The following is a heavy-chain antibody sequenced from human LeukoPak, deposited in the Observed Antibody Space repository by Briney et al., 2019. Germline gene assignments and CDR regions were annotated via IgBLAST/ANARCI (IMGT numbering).Heavy chain of an antibody. V-gene: IGHV3-23*01. D-gene: IGHD2-21*01. CDR2: ISGSGGGT. CDR1: GFTFSNYA. CDR3: AKDRTTSGDTCGFDY. Sequence: GGSLRLSCAASGFTFSNYAMNWVRQAPGMGLEWVSGISGSGGGTYYADSVKGRFTISRDNSKNTLYLQMNSLRAEDTAVYYWAKDRTTSGDTCGFDYWGQGALVTVSS. J-gene: IGHJ4*02.